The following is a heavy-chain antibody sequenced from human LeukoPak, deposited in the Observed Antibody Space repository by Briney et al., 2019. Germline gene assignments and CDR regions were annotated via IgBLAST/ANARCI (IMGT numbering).Heavy chain of an antibody. Sequence: SETLSLTCTVSGGSISSYYWSWIRQPPGKGLEWIGYIYYSGSTNYNPSLKSRVTISVDTSKNQFSLKLSSVTAADTAVYYCARASWILTGQPRSYNWFDPWGQGTLVTVSS. CDR1: GGSISSYY. CDR3: ARASWILTGQPRSYNWFDP. D-gene: IGHD3-9*01. V-gene: IGHV4-59*01. J-gene: IGHJ5*02. CDR2: IYYSGST.